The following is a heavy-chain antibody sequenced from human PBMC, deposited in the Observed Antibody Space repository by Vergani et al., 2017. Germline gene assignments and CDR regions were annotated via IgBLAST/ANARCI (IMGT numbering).Heavy chain of an antibody. CDR3: APRFSGSYYPYYFDY. Sequence: EVQLLESGGGLVQPGGSLRLSCAASGFTFSSFAMSWVRPAPGKGLEWVSAISGSGGSTYYAYSVKGRFTISRDNSKNTLYLQMNSLRAEDTAVYCCAPRFSGSYYPYYFDYWGQGTLVTVSS. V-gene: IGHV3-23*01. D-gene: IGHD1-26*01. J-gene: IGHJ4*02. CDR1: GFTFSSFA. CDR2: ISGSGGST.